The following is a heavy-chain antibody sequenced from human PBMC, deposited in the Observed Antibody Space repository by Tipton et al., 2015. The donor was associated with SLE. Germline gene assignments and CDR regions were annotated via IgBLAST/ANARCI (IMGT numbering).Heavy chain of an antibody. CDR1: GYSISSAYY. V-gene: IGHV4-38-2*02. D-gene: IGHD3-22*01. J-gene: IGHJ4*02. CDR3: TRDPYYYDSSGSPYSY. CDR2: IFHSGRT. Sequence: TLSLTCGVSGYSISSAYYWGWIRQPPGKGLEWIGHIFHSGRTSYNPSLKSRGTISVDTSKNQFSLKLNSVTAADTAVYYCTRDPYYYDSSGSPYSYWGQGTLVTVSS.